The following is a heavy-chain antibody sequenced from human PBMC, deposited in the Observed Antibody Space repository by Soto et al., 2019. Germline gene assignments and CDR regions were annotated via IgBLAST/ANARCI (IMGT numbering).Heavy chain of an antibody. V-gene: IGHV3-23*01. D-gene: IGHD2-21*02. J-gene: IGHJ5*02. CDR2: ITGSGSSI. Sequence: DVQLLESGGGLGRPGGSWNLPGVASGFSFNKYAMFWVRQAPGRGREWFSGITGSGSSIQYTASVKGRFTISRDNSKNTVYLQMDYLRAEDTAMYYCAKDDVSGDGLWLVSAWGQGTPVTVS. CDR3: AKDDVSGDGLWLVSA. CDR1: GFSFNKYA.